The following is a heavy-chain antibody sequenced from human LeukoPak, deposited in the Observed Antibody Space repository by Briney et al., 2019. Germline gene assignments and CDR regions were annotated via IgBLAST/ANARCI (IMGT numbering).Heavy chain of an antibody. J-gene: IGHJ4*02. V-gene: IGHV3-21*01. CDR2: ISSSSSYI. CDR1: GFTFSSYS. CDR3: ARDTYYDFWSGPYYFDY. D-gene: IGHD3-3*01. Sequence: GGSLRLSCAASGFTFSSYSMNWVRQAPGKGLEWVSSISSSSSYIYYADSVKGRFTISRDNAKNSLYLQMNSLRAEDTAMYYCARDTYYDFWSGPYYFDYWGQGTLVTVSS.